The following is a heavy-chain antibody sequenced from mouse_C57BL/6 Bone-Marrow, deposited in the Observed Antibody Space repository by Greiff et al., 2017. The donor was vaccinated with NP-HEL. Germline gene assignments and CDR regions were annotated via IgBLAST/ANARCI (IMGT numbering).Heavy chain of an antibody. CDR1: GFSFNTYA. D-gene: IGHD3-3*01. CDR3: VRHRDLWYFDV. V-gene: IGHV10-1*01. Sequence: EVQVVESGGGLVQPKGSLKLSCAASGFSFNTYAMNWVRQAPGKGLEWVARIRSKSNNYATYYADSVKDRFTISRDDSESMLYLQMNNLKTEDTAMYYCVRHRDLWYFDVWGTGTTVTVSS. J-gene: IGHJ1*03. CDR2: IRSKSNNYAT.